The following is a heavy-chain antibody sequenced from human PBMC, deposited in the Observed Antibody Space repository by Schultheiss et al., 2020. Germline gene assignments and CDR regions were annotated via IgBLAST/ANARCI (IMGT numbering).Heavy chain of an antibody. J-gene: IGHJ5*02. CDR3: ARGSRSCGSTSCHLNWFDP. CDR1: GFTFSSYA. V-gene: IGHV3-23*01. D-gene: IGHD2-2*01. CDR2: ISGSGGST. Sequence: GGSLRLSCAASGFTFSSYAMSWVRQAPGKGLEWVSAISGSGGSTYYADSVKGRFTISRDNSKNTLYLQMNSLRAEDTAVYSCARGSRSCGSTSCHLNWFDPWGQGTLVTVSS.